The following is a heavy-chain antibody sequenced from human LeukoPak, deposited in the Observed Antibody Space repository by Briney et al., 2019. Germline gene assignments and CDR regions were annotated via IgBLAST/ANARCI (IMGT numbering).Heavy chain of an antibody. D-gene: IGHD2-15*01. CDR3: ARDPSTGFCSGGSCPDAFDI. J-gene: IGHJ3*02. Sequence: SQTLSLTCAISGDSVSSNSAAWNWIRQSPSRGLEWLGRTYYRSKWYNDYAVSVKSRITINSDTSKNQFSLQLNSVTPEDTAVYYCARDPSTGFCSGGSCPDAFDIWGQGTVVTVSS. CDR1: GDSVSSNSAA. V-gene: IGHV6-1*01. CDR2: TYYRSKWYN.